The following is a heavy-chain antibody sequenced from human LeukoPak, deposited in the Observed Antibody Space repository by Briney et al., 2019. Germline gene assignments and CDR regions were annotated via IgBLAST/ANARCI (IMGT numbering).Heavy chain of an antibody. D-gene: IGHD3-10*01. CDR1: GFTFSSYA. CDR2: ISGSGGST. J-gene: IGHJ4*02. CDR3: AKGRGYGSGSFDY. V-gene: IGHV3-23*01. Sequence: QPGGSLRLSCAASGFTFSSYAMSWVRQAPGKGLEWVSAISGSGGSTYYADSVKGRFTNSRDNSKNTLYLQMNSLRAEDTAVYYCAKGRGYGSGSFDYWGQGTLVTVSS.